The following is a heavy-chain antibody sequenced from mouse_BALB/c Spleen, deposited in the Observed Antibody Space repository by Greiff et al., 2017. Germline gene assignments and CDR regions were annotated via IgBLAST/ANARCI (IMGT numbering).Heavy chain of an antibody. D-gene: IGHD1-1*01. CDR3: ARGYYGSLDD. V-gene: IGHV1S81*02. CDR1: GYTFTSYW. CDR2: INPSNGRT. J-gene: IGHJ2*01. Sequence: VQLQQPGAELVKPGASVKLSCKASGYTFTSYWMHWVKQRPGQGLEWIGEINPSNGRTNYNEKFKSKATLTVDKSSSTAYMQLSSLTSEDSAVYYCARGYYGSLDDWGQGTTLTVSS.